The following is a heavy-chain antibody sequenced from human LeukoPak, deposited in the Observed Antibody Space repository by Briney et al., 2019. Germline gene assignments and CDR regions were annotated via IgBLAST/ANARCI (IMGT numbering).Heavy chain of an antibody. V-gene: IGHV3-7*01. Sequence: GGSLRFSCAASGFTFSNYAMSWVRQAPGKGLEGVANIKKDGSEKYYVDAVKGRFTISRDNAKTSLYLQMNSLRAEDTAVYYCARDLSGIAGYTYGRGIDYWGQGTLVTVSS. CDR1: GFTFSNYA. CDR3: ARDLSGIAGYTYGRGIDY. D-gene: IGHD5-18*01. J-gene: IGHJ4*02. CDR2: IKKDGSEK.